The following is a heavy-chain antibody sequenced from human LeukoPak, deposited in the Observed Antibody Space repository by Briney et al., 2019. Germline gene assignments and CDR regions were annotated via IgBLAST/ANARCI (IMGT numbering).Heavy chain of an antibody. CDR1: GYTFTSYY. D-gene: IGHD2-15*01. CDR2: INPSGGST. V-gene: IGHV1-46*01. Sequence: PGGSLRLSCAASGYTFTSYYMHWVRQAPGQGLEWMGIINPSGGSTSYAQKFQGRVTMTRDTSTSTVYMELSSLRSEDTAVYYCAREPCSGGSCRTFDYWGQGTLVTVSS. CDR3: AREPCSGGSCRTFDY. J-gene: IGHJ4*02.